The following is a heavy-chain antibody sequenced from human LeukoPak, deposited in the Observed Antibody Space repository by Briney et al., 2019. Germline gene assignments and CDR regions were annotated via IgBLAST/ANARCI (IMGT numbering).Heavy chain of an antibody. D-gene: IGHD3-3*01. V-gene: IGHV1-46*01. CDR1: GYTFTSYY. CDR2: INPSGGST. Sequence: ASVKVSCKASGYTFTSYYMHWVRQAPGQGLEWMGIINPSGGSTSYAQKFQGRVTMTRDTSTSTVYMELSSLRSEDTAVYYCARASPSYYDFWSGYYTGDYWGQGTLVTVSS. J-gene: IGHJ4*02. CDR3: ARASPSYYDFWSGYYTGDY.